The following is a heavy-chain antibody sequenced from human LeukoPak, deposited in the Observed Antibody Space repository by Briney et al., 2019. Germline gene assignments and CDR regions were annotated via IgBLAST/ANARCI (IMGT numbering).Heavy chain of an antibody. V-gene: IGHV1-69*06. CDR1: GGTFSNYA. CDR3: AGDSSGNNWFDP. J-gene: IGHJ5*02. Sequence: SVKVSCKASGGTFSNYAFSWVRQAPGQGLEWMGGIIPIFGTANYAQKFQGRVTITADKSTSTAYMELSSLRSEDTAVYYCAGDSSGNNWFDPWGQGTLVTVSS. CDR2: IIPIFGTA. D-gene: IGHD6-19*01.